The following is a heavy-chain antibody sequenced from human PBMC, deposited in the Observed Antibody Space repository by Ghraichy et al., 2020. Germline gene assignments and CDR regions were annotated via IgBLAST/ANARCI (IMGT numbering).Heavy chain of an antibody. CDR2: IWYDGSNK. CDR3: ARGGGGDPRDAFDI. CDR1: GFTFSSYG. V-gene: IGHV3-33*01. J-gene: IGHJ3*02. D-gene: IGHD2-21*02. Sequence: LSLTCAASGFTFSSYGMHWVRQAPGKGLEWVAVIWYDGSNKYYADSVKGRFTISRDNSKNTLYLQMNSLRAEDTAVYYCARGGGGDPRDAFDIWGQGTMVTVSS.